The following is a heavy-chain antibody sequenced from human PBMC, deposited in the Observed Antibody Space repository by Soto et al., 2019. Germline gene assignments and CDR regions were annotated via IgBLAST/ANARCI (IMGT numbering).Heavy chain of an antibody. J-gene: IGHJ3*02. V-gene: IGHV4-30-4*01. D-gene: IGHD3-16*01. CDR3: ARAPGQLVGLRGPPDAFAI. Sequence: ASEKLPVTWSVSAGSLRRGYYYGCWIRQPPGKGLEWIGSLYYSGSPYYNPSLKSRVTISVDTSKNQFSLKLSSVTAADTAVYYCARAPGQLVGLRGPPDAFAIWGQGTMVT. CDR2: LYYSGSP. CDR1: AGSLRRGYYY.